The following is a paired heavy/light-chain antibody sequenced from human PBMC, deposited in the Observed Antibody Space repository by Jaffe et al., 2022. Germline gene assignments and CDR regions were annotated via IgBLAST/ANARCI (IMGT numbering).Light chain of an antibody. CDR1: NIGSKS. Sequence: SYVLTQPPSVSVAPGQTARITCGGNNIGSKSVHWYQQKPGQAPVLVVYDDSDRPSGIPERFSGSNSGNTATLTISRVEAGDEADYYCQVWDSSSDHYVFGTGTKVTVL. CDR2: DDS. J-gene: IGLJ1*01. V-gene: IGLV3-21*02. CDR3: QVWDSSSDHYV.
Heavy chain of an antibody. Sequence: EVQLVESGGGLVQPGGSLKLSCAASGFTFSGSAMHWVRQASGKGLEWVGRIRSKANSYATAYAASVKGRFTISRDDSKNTAYLQMNSLKTEDTAVYYCTRHPYDFWSGYHNTQHRWFDPWGQGTLVTVSS. V-gene: IGHV3-73*02. J-gene: IGHJ5*02. CDR1: GFTFSGSA. CDR2: IRSKANSYAT. D-gene: IGHD3-3*01. CDR3: TRHPYDFWSGYHNTQHRWFDP.